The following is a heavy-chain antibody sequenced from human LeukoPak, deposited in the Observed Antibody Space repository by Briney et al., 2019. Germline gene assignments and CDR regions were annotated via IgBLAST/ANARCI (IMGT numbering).Heavy chain of an antibody. CDR3: ARGSGGYSSDPFDP. V-gene: IGHV4-59*08. D-gene: IGHD6-19*01. J-gene: IGHJ5*02. CDR2: IYYSGST. Sequence: SETLSLTCTVSGGSISSYYWSWIRQPPGKGLEWIGYIYYSGSTNYNPSLKSRVTISVDTSKNQFSLKLSSVTAADTAVYYCARGSGGYSSDPFDPWGQGTLVTVSS. CDR1: GGSISSYY.